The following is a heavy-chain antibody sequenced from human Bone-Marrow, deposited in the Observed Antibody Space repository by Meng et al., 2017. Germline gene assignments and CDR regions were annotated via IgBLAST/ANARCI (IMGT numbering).Heavy chain of an antibody. D-gene: IGHD3-22*01. CDR1: GGSFSGYY. Sequence: GSLRLSCAVYGGSFSGYYWSWIRQPPGKGLEWIGEINHSGSTNYNPSLKSRVTISVDTSKNQFSLKLSSVTAADTAVYYCSSLDYYDSSGYYYHRYFQHWGQGTLVTVSS. J-gene: IGHJ1*01. V-gene: IGHV4-34*01. CDR2: INHSGST. CDR3: SSLDYYDSSGYYYHRYFQH.